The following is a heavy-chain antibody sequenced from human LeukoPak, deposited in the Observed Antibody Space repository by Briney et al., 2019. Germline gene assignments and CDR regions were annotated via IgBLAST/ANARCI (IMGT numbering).Heavy chain of an antibody. CDR2: IRYDGSNK. V-gene: IGHV3-30*02. CDR3: AKGKGDIVVVPAATDAFDI. Sequence: QPGGSLRLSCAASGFTFSSYGMHWVRQAPGKGLEWVAFIRYDGSNKYYADSVKGRFTISRDNSKNTLYLQMNSLRAEDTAVYYCAKGKGDIVVVPAATDAFDIWGQGTMVTVSS. CDR1: GFTFSSYG. J-gene: IGHJ3*02. D-gene: IGHD2-2*01.